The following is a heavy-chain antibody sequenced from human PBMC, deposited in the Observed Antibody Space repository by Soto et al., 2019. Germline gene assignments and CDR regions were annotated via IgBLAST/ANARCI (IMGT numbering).Heavy chain of an antibody. CDR1: GLSLSTTGVG. CDR2: IYWDDDK. CDR3: VQSRCGGDCLHSYSSHSYYGLDV. J-gene: IGHJ6*02. Sequence: QITLKESGPTLVKPTQTLTLTCTFSGLSLSTTGVGVGWIRQPPGKALEWHALIYWDDDKRYSPSLKSRLTITKDTSKNQVVLTMTNMDPVDTATYYCVQSRCGGDCLHSYSSHSYYGLDVWGQGTTVTVSS. V-gene: IGHV2-5*02. D-gene: IGHD2-21*02.